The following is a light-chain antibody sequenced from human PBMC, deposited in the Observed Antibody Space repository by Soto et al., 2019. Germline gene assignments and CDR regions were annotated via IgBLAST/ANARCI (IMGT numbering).Light chain of an antibody. Sequence: QAVVTQEPSLTVSPGGTVTLTCGSSTGDVTSGHYPYWFQQKPGQAPTTLIYDATNQHSWTPARFSGPFLGGKAALTLSGAQPEDEAEYSCLLSESGGWVFGGGTKLTVL. CDR3: LLSESGGWV. V-gene: IGLV7-46*01. CDR1: TGDVTSGHY. CDR2: DAT. J-gene: IGLJ3*02.